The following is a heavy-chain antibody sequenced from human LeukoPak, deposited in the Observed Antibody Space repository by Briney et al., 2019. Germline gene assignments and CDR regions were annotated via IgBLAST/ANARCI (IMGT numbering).Heavy chain of an antibody. Sequence: GGSLRLSCAASGFIFSSYAIHWVRQAPGKGLEYVSAISSNGGSTFYANSVEGRFTISRDNSKITLYLQMASLRAEDMAVYYCARGVITFGGVNDAFDIWGQGTMVAVSS. CDR1: GFIFSSYA. J-gene: IGHJ3*02. CDR2: ISSNGGST. V-gene: IGHV3-64*01. CDR3: ARGVITFGGVNDAFDI. D-gene: IGHD3-16*01.